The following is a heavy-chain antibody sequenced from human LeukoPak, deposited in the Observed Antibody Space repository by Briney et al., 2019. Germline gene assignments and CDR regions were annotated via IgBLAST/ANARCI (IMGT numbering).Heavy chain of an antibody. D-gene: IGHD6-6*01. CDR2: INPNSGGT. CDR3: AIQSIVPRPGY. J-gene: IGHJ4*02. CDR1: GYTFTGYY. Sequence: ASVKASCKASGYTFTGYYMHWVRQAPGQGLEWMGRINPNSGGTDYAQNFQGRVTMTRDTSVSTAYMELSRLRSDDTAVYYCAIQSIVPRPGYWGQGTLVTVSP. V-gene: IGHV1-2*06.